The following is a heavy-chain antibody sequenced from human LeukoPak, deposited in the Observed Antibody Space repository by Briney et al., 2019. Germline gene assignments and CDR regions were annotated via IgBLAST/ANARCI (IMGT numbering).Heavy chain of an antibody. Sequence: PGGSLRLSCAVSGFTFSSYSMNWVRQAPGKGLEWVSSISSSSSYIYYADSVKGRFTISRDNAKNSLYLQMNSLRAEDTAVYYCARDEANWFDPWGQGTLVTVSS. J-gene: IGHJ5*02. CDR3: ARDEANWFDP. CDR2: ISSSSSYI. CDR1: GFTFSSYS. V-gene: IGHV3-21*01.